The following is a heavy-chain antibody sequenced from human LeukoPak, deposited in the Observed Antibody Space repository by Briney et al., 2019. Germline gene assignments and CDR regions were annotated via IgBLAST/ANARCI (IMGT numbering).Heavy chain of an antibody. J-gene: IGHJ4*02. CDR1: GFSFNSYS. CDR3: AGGRRYFEY. CDR2: TSGSGFNT. D-gene: IGHD3-16*01. Sequence: GGSLRPSCATSGFSFNSYSMSWVRQAPGKGLEWVSATSGSGFNTHYADSVKGRFTISRDNSKSTLFLQMDSLRAEDTAVYYCAGGRRYFEYWGQGSLVAVSS. V-gene: IGHV3-23*01.